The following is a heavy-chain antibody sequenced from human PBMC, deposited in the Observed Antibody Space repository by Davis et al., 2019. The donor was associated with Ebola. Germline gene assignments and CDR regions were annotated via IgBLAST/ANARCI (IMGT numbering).Heavy chain of an antibody. D-gene: IGHD3-3*01. CDR1: GFTFSSYW. CDR3: ARGGYDFWSGYYTNWFDP. CDR2: IKQDGSEK. Sequence: PGGSLRLSCAASGFTFSSYWMSWVRQAPGKGLEWVANIKQDGSEKYYVDSVKGRFTISRDNAKNSLYLQMTSLRAEDTAVYYCARGGYDFWSGYYTNWFDPWGQGTLVTVSS. V-gene: IGHV3-7*03. J-gene: IGHJ5*02.